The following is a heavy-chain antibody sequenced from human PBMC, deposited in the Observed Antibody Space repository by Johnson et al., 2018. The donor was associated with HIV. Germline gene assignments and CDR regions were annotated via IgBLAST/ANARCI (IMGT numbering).Heavy chain of an antibody. CDR1: GFTVSNNF. J-gene: IGHJ3*02. Sequence: VQLVESGGGLMQPGGSLRLSCVASGFTVSNNFMSWVRQAPGKGLEWVSVIYSGGRTYYTDSVKGRFTISRDTAKNTLYLQMNSLRVEDTAVYYCAREVAGDYGDSPGAFDIWGQGTMVTVSS. CDR2: IYSGGRT. CDR3: AREVAGDYGDSPGAFDI. D-gene: IGHD4-17*01. V-gene: IGHV3-53*01.